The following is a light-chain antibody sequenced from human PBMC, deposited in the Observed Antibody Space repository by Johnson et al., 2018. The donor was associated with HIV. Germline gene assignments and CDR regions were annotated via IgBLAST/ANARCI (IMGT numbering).Light chain of an antibody. Sequence: QSVLTQPPSVSAAPGQKVTISCSGSSSNIGNNYVSWYQQLPGTAPKLLIYENNKRPSGIPDRFSGSKSGTSATLGITGLQTGDEAEYYCGTWDSSLSAEVFGTGTKVTV. J-gene: IGLJ1*01. CDR3: GTWDSSLSAEV. CDR2: ENN. CDR1: SSNIGNNY. V-gene: IGLV1-51*02.